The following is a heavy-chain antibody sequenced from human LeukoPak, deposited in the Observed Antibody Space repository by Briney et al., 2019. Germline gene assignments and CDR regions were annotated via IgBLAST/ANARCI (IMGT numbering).Heavy chain of an antibody. CDR1: GGTFSSYA. D-gene: IGHD1-26*01. Sequence: ASVKVSCKASGGTFSSYAISWVRQAPGQGIEWMGGIIPIFGTANYAQTFQGRVTITADESTSTAYMEMSSLRSEDTAVYYCARAHSGSSFDYWGQGTLVTVSS. CDR2: IIPIFGTA. V-gene: IGHV1-69*01. CDR3: ARAHSGSSFDY. J-gene: IGHJ4*02.